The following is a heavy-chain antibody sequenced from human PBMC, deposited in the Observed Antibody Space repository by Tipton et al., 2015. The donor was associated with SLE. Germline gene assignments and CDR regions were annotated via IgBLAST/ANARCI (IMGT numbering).Heavy chain of an antibody. CDR2: IYASGVT. J-gene: IGHJ6*02. CDR3: AKDKAGRPQYGLDV. V-gene: IGHV3-23*03. CDR1: GSGVSNFA. D-gene: IGHD6-6*01. Sequence: SLRLSCAASGSGVSNFAMSWVRQAPGKGLEWVSVIYASGVTNHADAVKGRFTISRDDPQNTLYLHLNSLRPEDTAVYYCAKDKAGRPQYGLDVWGQGATVTVSS.